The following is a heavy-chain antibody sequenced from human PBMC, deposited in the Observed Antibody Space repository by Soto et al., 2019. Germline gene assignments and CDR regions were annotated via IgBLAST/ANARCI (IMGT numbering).Heavy chain of an antibody. CDR3: ARARDYGDSFWFDP. D-gene: IGHD4-17*01. J-gene: IGHJ5*02. Sequence: PGVSLRLSCAASGFTFSSYWMSWFRQAPGKGLEWVANIKQDGSEKYYVDSVKGRFTISRDNAKNSLYLQMNSLRAEDTAVYYCARARDYGDSFWFDPWGQGTLVTVSS. CDR2: IKQDGSEK. V-gene: IGHV3-7*01. CDR1: GFTFSSYW.